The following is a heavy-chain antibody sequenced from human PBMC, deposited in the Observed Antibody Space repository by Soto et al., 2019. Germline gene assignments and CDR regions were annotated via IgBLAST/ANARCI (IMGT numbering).Heavy chain of an antibody. Sequence: SETLSLTCAVSGGSISSSNWWSWVRQPPGKGLEWIGEIYHSGSTNYNPSLKSRVTISVGKSKNQFSLKLSSVTAADTAVYYCARTTITYNWNYSFDYWGQGTLVTVSS. CDR2: IYHSGST. CDR3: ARTTITYNWNYSFDY. D-gene: IGHD1-7*01. CDR1: GGSISSSNW. V-gene: IGHV4-4*02. J-gene: IGHJ4*02.